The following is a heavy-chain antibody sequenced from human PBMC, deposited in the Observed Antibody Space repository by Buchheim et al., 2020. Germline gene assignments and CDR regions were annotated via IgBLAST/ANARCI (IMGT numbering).Heavy chain of an antibody. J-gene: IGHJ5*02. Sequence: QVQLVQSGAEVKKPGASVKVSCKASGYTFTGNYVHWVRLAPGQGLEWMGWISPSSGGTKYAQKFQGRVTMTSDTSISTAYMELSSLRSEDTAVYYCARGRGPKRGNWFDPWGQGTL. D-gene: IGHD3-10*01. CDR1: GYTFTGNY. CDR3: ARGRGPKRGNWFDP. V-gene: IGHV1-2*02. CDR2: ISPSSGGT.